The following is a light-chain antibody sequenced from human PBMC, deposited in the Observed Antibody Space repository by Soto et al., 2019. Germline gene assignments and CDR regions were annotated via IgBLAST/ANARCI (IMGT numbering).Light chain of an antibody. CDR3: QQYDNSLYT. J-gene: IGKJ2*01. CDR1: QSVSSTY. V-gene: IGKV3-20*01. Sequence: EIVLTQSPGTLSLSPGERATLSCRASQSVSSTYLAWYQQKPGQPPRLLIYAASSRATGIPDRFSGTGAGTDFTVRRGRLEPEDFAVYYCQQYDNSLYTFGPGTKLEIK. CDR2: AAS.